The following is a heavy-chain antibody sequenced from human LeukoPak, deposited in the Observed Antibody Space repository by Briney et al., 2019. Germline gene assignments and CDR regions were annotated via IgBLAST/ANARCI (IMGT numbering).Heavy chain of an antibody. CDR2: IWYDGSND. CDR3: ARAVNNAFDI. J-gene: IGHJ3*02. CDR1: GFIFSSYG. D-gene: IGHD2/OR15-2a*01. V-gene: IGHV3-33*01. Sequence: PGGSLRLSCAASGFIFSSYGMHWVRQAPGKGLEWVAVIWYDGSNDNYADSVKGRFTISRDNAKNSLYLQMNSLRAEDTAVYYCARAVNNAFDIWGQGTMVTVSS.